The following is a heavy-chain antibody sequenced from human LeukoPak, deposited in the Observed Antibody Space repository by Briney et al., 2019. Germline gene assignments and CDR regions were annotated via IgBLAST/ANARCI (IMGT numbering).Heavy chain of an antibody. J-gene: IGHJ5*02. V-gene: IGHV4-59*01. CDR3: AGASSSWGGVNWFDP. CDR1: GGSISSYY. Sequence: SETLSLTCTVSGGSISSYYWSWIRQPPGKGLEWIGYIYYSGSTNYNPSLKSRVTISVDTSKNQFSLKLSSVTAADTAVYYCAGASSSWGGVNWFDPWGQGTLVTVSS. D-gene: IGHD6-13*01. CDR2: IYYSGST.